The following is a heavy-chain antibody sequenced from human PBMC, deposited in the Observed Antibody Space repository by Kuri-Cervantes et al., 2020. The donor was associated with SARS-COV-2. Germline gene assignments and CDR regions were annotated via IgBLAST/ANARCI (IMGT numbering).Heavy chain of an antibody. CDR3: AKDFEGNTYSLYYFDY. V-gene: IGHV3-30*18. CDR2: ISYGRTNK. J-gene: IGHJ4*02. D-gene: IGHD1/OR15-1a*01. Sequence: GGSLRLSCAASGFTFSNYAMHWVRQAPGKGLEWVAVISYGRTNKYYTDSVKGRFTVSRDNSKNTLYLQMNSLRTEDTAVYYCAKDFEGNTYSLYYFDYWGQGTLVTVSS. CDR1: GFTFSNYA.